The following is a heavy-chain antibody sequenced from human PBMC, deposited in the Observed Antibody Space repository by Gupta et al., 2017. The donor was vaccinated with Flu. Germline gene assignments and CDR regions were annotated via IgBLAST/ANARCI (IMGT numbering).Heavy chain of an antibody. J-gene: IGHJ6*02. CDR2: ISGSGSRT. V-gene: IGHV3-23*01. D-gene: IGHD6-13*01. CDR3: AKEGGYSSNWNQYYYGLDV. CDR1: GFTFDSHI. Sequence: EVQLLESGGGLVQPGGSLRLSCVVSGFTFDSHILTWVRQAPGKGLEWVSGISGSGSRTSYADSVQGRFTIPRDNSKNTLYMQMDSLRAEDTAIYYCAKEGGYSSNWNQYYYGLDVWGQGTTVTVSS.